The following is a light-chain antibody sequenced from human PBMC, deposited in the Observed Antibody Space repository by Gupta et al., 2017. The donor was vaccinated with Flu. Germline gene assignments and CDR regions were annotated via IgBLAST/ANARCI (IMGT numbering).Light chain of an antibody. V-gene: IGKV3-11*01. CDR2: DAS. CDR1: QGIDNY. Sequence: EIVLTQSPATLSLSPGERATLSCRASQGIDNYLDWYQQKPGQAPRLLIYDASNRATGIPARFSGSGSGTDFIFTSGGREPEDFAVYYGHQRNFPITFGRGTKVEIK. J-gene: IGKJ4*01. CDR3: HQRNFPIT.